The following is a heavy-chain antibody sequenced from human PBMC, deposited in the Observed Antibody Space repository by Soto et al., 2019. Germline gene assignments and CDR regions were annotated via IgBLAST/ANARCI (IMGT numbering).Heavy chain of an antibody. CDR3: ARFLYYXILTGYFPYYYYYGMDV. D-gene: IGHD3-9*01. V-gene: IGHV5-51*01. J-gene: IGHJ6*02. Sequence: GESLKISCKGSGYSFTIYWIGWVRQMPGKGLEWMGIIYPGDSDTRYSPSFQGQVTISADKSISTAYLQWSSLKASDTAMYYCARFLYYXILTGYFPYYYYYGMDVWGQGTTVTVSS. CDR2: IYPGDSDT. CDR1: GYSFTIYW.